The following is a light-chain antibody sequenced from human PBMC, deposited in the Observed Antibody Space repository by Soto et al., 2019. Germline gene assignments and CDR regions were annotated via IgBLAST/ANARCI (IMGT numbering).Light chain of an antibody. CDR3: QQLNSYPRT. Sequence: IPLTQSPSSLSASAGDRVTITCRASQAIAGFLAWFQQKPGKAPKLLIYAASTLQGGVPSRFSGSGSGTDFTLTISSLQPEDFATYYCQQLNSYPRTFGQGTKLEIK. CDR1: QAIAGF. CDR2: AAS. V-gene: IGKV1-9*01. J-gene: IGKJ2*01.